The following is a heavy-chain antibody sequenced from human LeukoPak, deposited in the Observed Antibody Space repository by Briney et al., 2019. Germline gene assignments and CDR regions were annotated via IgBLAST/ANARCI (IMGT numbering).Heavy chain of an antibody. D-gene: IGHD2-15*01. V-gene: IGHV1-2*02. CDR3: SRDSGYCSGGSCWYFDF. Sequence: ASVKVSCKASGYTFTGYYIHWVRQAPGQGLEWMGWINPNSGGTNYAQKFQGRVTMTKDTSMSTAYMELSGLRSDDTAVYYCSRDSGYCSGGSCWYFDFWGQGTLVTVST. J-gene: IGHJ4*02. CDR1: GYTFTGYY. CDR2: INPNSGGT.